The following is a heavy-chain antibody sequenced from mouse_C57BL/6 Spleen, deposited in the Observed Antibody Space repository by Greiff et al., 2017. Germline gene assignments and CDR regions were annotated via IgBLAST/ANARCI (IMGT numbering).Heavy chain of an antibody. CDR3: ARWDYDDGWCAD. V-gene: IGHV1-82*01. CDR1: GYAFSSSW. CDR2: IYPGDGDT. D-gene: IGHD2-4*01. J-gene: IGHJ3*01. Sequence: VQLQQSGPELVQPGASVKISCKAYGYAFSSSWLNWVKQRPGKGLEWIGRIYPGDGDTNYNGTFKGKATLTADKSSSTPYMQLSSLTSEDAAVYFCARWDYDDGWCADWGQGTLVTVSA.